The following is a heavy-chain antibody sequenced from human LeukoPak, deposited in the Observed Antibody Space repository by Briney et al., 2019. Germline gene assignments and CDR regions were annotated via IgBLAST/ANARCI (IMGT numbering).Heavy chain of an antibody. CDR1: GFTFSSYW. CDR2: IDHDGSAK. CDR3: ARARAFDY. Sequence: PGGSLRLSCAASGFTFSSYWMSWARQAPGKGLEWVANIDHDGSAKYYVDSVKGRFTISRDNAKNSLYLQVNTLRVEDTAVYYCARARAFDYWGQGILVTVSS. J-gene: IGHJ4*02. V-gene: IGHV3-7*05.